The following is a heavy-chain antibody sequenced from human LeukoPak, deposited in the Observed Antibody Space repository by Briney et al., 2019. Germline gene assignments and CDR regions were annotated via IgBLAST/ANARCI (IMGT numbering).Heavy chain of an antibody. CDR2: INHSGST. J-gene: IGHJ4*02. D-gene: IGHD3-10*01. CDR1: GGSFSGYY. Sequence: PSETLSLTCAVYGGSFSGYYWSWIRQPPGKGLEWIGEINHSGSTNYNPSLKSRVTISVDTSKNQFSLKLSSVTAADTAVYYCARGRPITMVRGVGPDYWGQGTLVTVPS. CDR3: ARGRPITMVRGVGPDY. V-gene: IGHV4-34*01.